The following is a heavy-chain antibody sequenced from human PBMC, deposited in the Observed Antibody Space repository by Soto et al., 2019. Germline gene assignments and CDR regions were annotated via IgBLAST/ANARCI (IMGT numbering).Heavy chain of an antibody. V-gene: IGHV3-15*01. CDR3: TTDLGASSSWYLNYYYYRMYV. D-gene: IGHD6-13*01. J-gene: IGHJ6*02. CDR2: IKSKTDGGTT. Sequence: KGLDWVGLIKSKTDGGTTDYAAPVKGRLTISRDDSHNTLYLQMNSLKTEDTALYYCTTDLGASSSWYLNYYYYRMYVSGQGTTVTVS.